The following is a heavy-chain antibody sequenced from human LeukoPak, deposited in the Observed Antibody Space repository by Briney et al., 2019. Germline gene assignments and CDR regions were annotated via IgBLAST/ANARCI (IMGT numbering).Heavy chain of an antibody. CDR2: IYSGGST. V-gene: IGHV3-66*02. D-gene: IGHD2-2*01. CDR1: GFTVSSNY. J-gene: IGHJ4*02. CDR3: ARGGGQLLSAYFDY. Sequence: GGSLRLSSAASGFTVSSNYMSRVRQAPGKGLEWVSVIYSGGSTYYADSVKGRFTISRDNSKNTLYLQMNSLRAEDTAVYYCARGGGQLLSAYFDYWGQGTLVTVSS.